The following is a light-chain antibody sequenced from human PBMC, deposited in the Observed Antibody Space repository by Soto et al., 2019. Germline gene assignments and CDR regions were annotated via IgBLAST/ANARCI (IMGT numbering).Light chain of an antibody. CDR2: YNN. CDR3: AAWDDSLKGV. V-gene: IGLV1-44*01. CDR1: SSNIGSNN. Sequence: QSVLTQPPSASGTPGQRVTISCSGSSSNIGSNNVNWYQQLPGTAPKLLIYYNNHRPSGVSDRFSGSKSGTSASLAISGLQSEDEADYYCAAWDDSLKGVFGGGTKLTVL. J-gene: IGLJ2*01.